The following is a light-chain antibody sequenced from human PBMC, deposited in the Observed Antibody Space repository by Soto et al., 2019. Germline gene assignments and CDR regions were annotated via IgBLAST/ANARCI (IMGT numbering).Light chain of an antibody. CDR2: AAA. V-gene: IGKV1-8*01. CDR1: QGISSY. Sequence: AIRMTQSPSSLSSSTGDRVTITCRASQGISSYLAWYQQRNGKAPKILIYAAATLQRGVPSRFIGSGSGTEFTLSTCCLQSEEFSTYYCQQYYISPPYPFGQGTKLGIK. J-gene: IGKJ2*01. CDR3: QQYYISPPYP.